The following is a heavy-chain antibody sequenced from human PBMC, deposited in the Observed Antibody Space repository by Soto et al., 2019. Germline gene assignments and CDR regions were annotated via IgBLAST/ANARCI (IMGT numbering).Heavy chain of an antibody. CDR1: GFTFSSYG. D-gene: IGHD2-2*01. V-gene: IGHV3-33*01. J-gene: IGHJ4*02. Sequence: GGSLRLSCAASGFTFSSYGMHWVRQAPGKGLEWVAVIWYDGSNKYYADSVKGRFTISRDNSKNTLYLQMNSLRAEDTAVYYCARNGGYCSSTSCYGIKYFDYWGQGTLVTVSS. CDR2: IWYDGSNK. CDR3: ARNGGYCSSTSCYGIKYFDY.